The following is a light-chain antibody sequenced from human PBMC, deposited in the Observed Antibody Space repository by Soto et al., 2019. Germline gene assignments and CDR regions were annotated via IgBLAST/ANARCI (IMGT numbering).Light chain of an antibody. CDR2: KAT. V-gene: IGKV1-5*03. J-gene: IGKJ1*01. Sequence: DIQMTQSPSTLSASIGDRVTITFRSSQSISSWLAWYQQKPGKAPKLLIYKATTLESGVPSRFSGTGYPTEFTLTISSLQPDDFATYYCHQYNSYSRTFGQGTNVDI. CDR1: QSISSW. CDR3: HQYNSYSRT.